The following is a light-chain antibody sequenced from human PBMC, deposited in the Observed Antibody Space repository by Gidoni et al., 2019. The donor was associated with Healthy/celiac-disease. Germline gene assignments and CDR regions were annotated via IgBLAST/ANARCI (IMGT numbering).Light chain of an antibody. CDR3: QQSYSTPGMYT. V-gene: IGKV1-39*01. Sequence: DMQMTQSPSSLSASVGDRVTITCRASPSMSSYLTWYQQKTGKAPKLLIYDASSLQSGVPSRFSGSGSGTDFTLTISSLQHEDFATYYCQQSYSTPGMYTFGQGTKLEIK. J-gene: IGKJ2*01. CDR2: DAS. CDR1: PSMSSY.